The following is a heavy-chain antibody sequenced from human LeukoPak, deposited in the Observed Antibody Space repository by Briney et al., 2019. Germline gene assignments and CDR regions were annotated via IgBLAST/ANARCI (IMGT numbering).Heavy chain of an antibody. V-gene: IGHV3-53*01. CDR1: GFTVSSNY. D-gene: IGHD3-3*01. J-gene: IGHJ6*02. CDR2: IYSGGST. Sequence: GGSLRLSCAASGFTVSSNYMSWVRQAPGKGLEWVSVIYSGGSTYYADSVKGRFTISRDNSKNTLYLQMNSLRAEDTAVYYCARCLGSNYDFWSGYYGMDVWGQGTTVTVSS. CDR3: ARCLGSNYDFWSGYYGMDV.